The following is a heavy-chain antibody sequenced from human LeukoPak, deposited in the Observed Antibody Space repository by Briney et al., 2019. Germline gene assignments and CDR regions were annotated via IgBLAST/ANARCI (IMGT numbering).Heavy chain of an antibody. J-gene: IGHJ3*02. CDR3: ARVPGDQLLLNGAFDI. CDR1: GGTFSGYA. CDR2: IIPIFGTA. V-gene: IGHV1-69*01. D-gene: IGHD2-2*01. Sequence: SVKVSCKASGGTFSGYAISWVRQAPGQGLEWMGGIIPIFGTANYAQKFQGRVTITADESTSTAYMELSSLRSEDTAVYYCARVPGDQLLLNGAFDIWGQGTMVTVSS.